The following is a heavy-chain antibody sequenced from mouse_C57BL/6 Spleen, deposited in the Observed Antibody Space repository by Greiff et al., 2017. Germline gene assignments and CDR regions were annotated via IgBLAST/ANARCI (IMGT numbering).Heavy chain of an antibody. Sequence: QVQLKESGPELVKPGTSVKISCKASGYSFTSYYIHWVKQRPGQGLEWFGWIYPGSNNTKYNEKFKGKATLTADTSSSTAYMQLSSLTSEDSAVYYCARSKDYYGSSPWFAYWGQGTLVTVSA. V-gene: IGHV1-66*01. CDR1: GYSFTSYY. CDR3: ARSKDYYGSSPWFAY. CDR2: IYPGSNNT. J-gene: IGHJ3*01. D-gene: IGHD1-1*01.